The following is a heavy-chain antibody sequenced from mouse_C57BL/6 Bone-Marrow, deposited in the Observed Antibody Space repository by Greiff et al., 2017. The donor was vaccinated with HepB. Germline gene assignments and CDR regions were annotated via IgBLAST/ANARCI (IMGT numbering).Heavy chain of an antibody. J-gene: IGHJ3*01. Sequence: QVQLQQPGAELVKPGASVKMSCKASGYTFTSYWITWVKQRPGQGLEWIGDIYPGSGSTNYNEKFKSKATLTVDTSSSTAYMQLSSLTSEDSAVYYCARSYGSSYRFAYWGQGTLVTVSA. D-gene: IGHD1-1*01. CDR1: GYTFTSYW. V-gene: IGHV1-55*01. CDR2: IYPGSGST. CDR3: ARSYGSSYRFAY.